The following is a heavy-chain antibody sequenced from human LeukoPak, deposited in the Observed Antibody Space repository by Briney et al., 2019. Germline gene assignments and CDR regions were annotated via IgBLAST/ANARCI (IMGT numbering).Heavy chain of an antibody. V-gene: IGHV4-59*01. Sequence: KPSETLSLTCAVYGGSFSGYYWSWIRQPPGKGLEWIGYMYYSGSTNYNPSLKSRVTISVDTSKNQFSLKLNSVTAADTAVYYCARTRAYGGRPDYWGQGTLVTVSS. CDR3: ARTRAYGGRPDY. CDR1: GGSFSGYY. D-gene: IGHD4-23*01. CDR2: MYYSGST. J-gene: IGHJ4*02.